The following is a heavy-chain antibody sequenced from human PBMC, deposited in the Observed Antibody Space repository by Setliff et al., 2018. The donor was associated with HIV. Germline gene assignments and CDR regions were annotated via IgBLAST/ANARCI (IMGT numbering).Heavy chain of an antibody. J-gene: IGHJ3*01. Sequence: ASETLSLTCTVSGGSITRTPYYWGWIRQPPGKGLEWIGSIHHSGTTRSNPSLQSRVTISLDTSNNQFSLKLTSVTAADTAVYYCARAPPGIQNDAFDVWGQGTMVTVSS. CDR1: GGSITRTPYY. CDR3: ARAPPGIQNDAFDV. V-gene: IGHV4-39*07. CDR2: IHHSGTT.